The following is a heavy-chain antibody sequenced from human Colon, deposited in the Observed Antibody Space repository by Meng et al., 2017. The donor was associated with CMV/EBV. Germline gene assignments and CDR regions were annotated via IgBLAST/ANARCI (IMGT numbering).Heavy chain of an antibody. CDR3: ARERRSGIVVAYGMDV. J-gene: IGHJ6*02. CDR1: GYTFTGYY. CDR2: INPNSGGT. Sequence: ASVKVSCKASGYTFTGYYMHWVRQAPGQGLEWMGWINPNSGGTNYAQKFQGRVTMTRDTSISTAYMELSRLRSDDTAVYYCARERRSGIVVAYGMDVWGQGTTVTV. D-gene: IGHD2-2*01. V-gene: IGHV1-2*02.